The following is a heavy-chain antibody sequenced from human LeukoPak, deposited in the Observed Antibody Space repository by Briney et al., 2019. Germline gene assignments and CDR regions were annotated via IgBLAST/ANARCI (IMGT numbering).Heavy chain of an antibody. J-gene: IGHJ4*02. CDR2: IIPIFGTA. V-gene: IGHV1-69*05. D-gene: IGHD2-2*01. CDR1: GGTFSSYA. CDR3: ASPSGYCSSTSCFDY. Sequence: ASVKVSCKASGGTFSSYAISWVRQAPGQGLEWMGGIIPIFGTANYAQKFQGRVTITTDESTSTAYMELSSLRSEDTAVYYCASPSGYCSSTSCFDYWGQGTLVTVSS.